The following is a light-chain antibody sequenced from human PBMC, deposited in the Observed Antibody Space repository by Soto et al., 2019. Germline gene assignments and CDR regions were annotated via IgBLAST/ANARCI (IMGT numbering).Light chain of an antibody. CDR2: EVS. CDR1: SSEVGGYNY. Sequence: QSVLTQPPSASGSPGQSVTISCTGTSSEVGGYNYVPWYQQHPGKAPKLMIYEVSKRPSGVPDRFSGSKSGNTASLTVSGLQAEDEADYYCSSYAGSNNVFGTGTKVTVL. CDR3: SSYAGSNNV. V-gene: IGLV2-8*01. J-gene: IGLJ1*01.